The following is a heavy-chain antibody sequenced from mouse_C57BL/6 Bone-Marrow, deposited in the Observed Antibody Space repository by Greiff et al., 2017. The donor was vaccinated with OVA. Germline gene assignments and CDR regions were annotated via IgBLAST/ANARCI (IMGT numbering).Heavy chain of an antibody. CDR3: ARKGLRRSWFAY. V-gene: IGHV5-6*01. Sequence: VQLKESGGDLVKPGGSLKLSCAASGFTFSSYGMSWVRQTPDKRLEWVATISSGGSYTYYPDSVKGRFTISRDNAKNTLYLQMSRLKSEDTAMYYCARKGLRRSWFAYWGQGTLVTVSA. CDR1: GFTFSSYG. CDR2: ISSGGSYT. D-gene: IGHD2-4*01. J-gene: IGHJ3*01.